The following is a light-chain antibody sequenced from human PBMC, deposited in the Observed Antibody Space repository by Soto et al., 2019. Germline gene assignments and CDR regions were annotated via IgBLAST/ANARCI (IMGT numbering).Light chain of an antibody. CDR1: SSDVGGYNY. CDR2: EVS. Sequence: QSALTQPASVSGSPGQSITISCTGTSSDVGGYNYVSWYQHHPGKVPKLMIYEVSNRPSGISNRFSGSKSGNTASLTISGLQAEDEDDYYCSSYTGSSTLFGGGTKLTVL. J-gene: IGLJ2*01. CDR3: SSYTGSSTL. V-gene: IGLV2-14*01.